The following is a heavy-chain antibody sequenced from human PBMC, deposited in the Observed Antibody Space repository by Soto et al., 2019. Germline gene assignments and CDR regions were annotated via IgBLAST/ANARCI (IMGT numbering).Heavy chain of an antibody. CDR2: ISSTSYYI. Sequence: GSLRLSCAASGFTFSSYAMSWVRQAPGKGLEWVSSISSTSYYIYYADSVKGRFTISRDNAKNSVYLQMNSLGAEDTAVYYCARSIRFDMWGQGTMVTVSS. CDR3: ARSIRFDM. CDR1: GFTFSSYA. V-gene: IGHV3-21*01. J-gene: IGHJ3*02.